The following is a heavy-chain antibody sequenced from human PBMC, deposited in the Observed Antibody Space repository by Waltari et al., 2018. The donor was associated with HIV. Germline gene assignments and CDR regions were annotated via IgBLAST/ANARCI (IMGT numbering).Heavy chain of an antibody. Sequence: EVQLVESGGGSVRRGGSLRLSCAASALSFSRSCMTWVRQAPGRGLEWVAKIKEDGSEKYYVEAVEGRFSISRDNARNLLFLQMNSLRVEDTGVYYCASLQWSMQKVDSWGQGALVTVYS. CDR2: IKEDGSEK. V-gene: IGHV3-7*01. D-gene: IGHD6-19*01. CDR1: ALSFSRSC. CDR3: ASLQWSMQKVDS. J-gene: IGHJ4*02.